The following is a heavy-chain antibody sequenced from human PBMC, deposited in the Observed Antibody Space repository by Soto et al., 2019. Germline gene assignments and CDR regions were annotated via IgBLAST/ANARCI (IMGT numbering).Heavy chain of an antibody. CDR1: GGSIISGGYS. J-gene: IGHJ5*02. D-gene: IGHD1-1*01. CDR3: ARDQLEGNWFDP. V-gene: IGHV4-30-2*01. Sequence: QLQLQESGSGLVRPSQTLSLTCAVSGGSIISGGYSWNWILQPPGKGLEWIGYIYHSGSTLYNPSLKSRVTISVDKATNQFSLKLSSVTAADTAVYYCARDQLEGNWFDPWGQGTLVTVSS. CDR2: IYHSGST.